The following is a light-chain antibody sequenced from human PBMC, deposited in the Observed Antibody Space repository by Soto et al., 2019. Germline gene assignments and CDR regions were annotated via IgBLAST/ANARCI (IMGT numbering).Light chain of an antibody. CDR3: QSYDSNNQV. Sequence: NFMLTQPHSVSESPGKTVTISCTRTSGSIASNYVQWFQQRPGSSPTTVMFEDNQRPSGVPDRFSGSIDSSSNSASLTISGLRTEDEADYYCQSYDSNNQVFGGGTKLTV. CDR2: EDN. J-gene: IGLJ3*02. V-gene: IGLV6-57*01. CDR1: SGSIASNY.